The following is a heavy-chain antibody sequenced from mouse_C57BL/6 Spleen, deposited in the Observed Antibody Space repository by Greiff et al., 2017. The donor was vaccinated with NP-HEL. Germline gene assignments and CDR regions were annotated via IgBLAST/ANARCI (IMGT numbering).Heavy chain of an antibody. V-gene: IGHV14-2*01. J-gene: IGHJ2*01. CDR3: ARSRGGTRYFDY. CDR2: IYPEDGET. D-gene: IGHD4-1*01. CDR1: GYNITDYY. Sequence: VQLQQSGAELVKPGASVKLSCTASGYNITDYYMHWVKQRTEQGLEWIGRIYPEDGETKYDPKFQGKATITADTSANTAYLQPSSLTSEDTAVYYCARSRGGTRYFDYWGQGTTLTVSS.